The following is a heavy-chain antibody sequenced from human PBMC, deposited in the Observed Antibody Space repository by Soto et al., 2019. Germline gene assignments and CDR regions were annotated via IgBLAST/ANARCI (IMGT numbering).Heavy chain of an antibody. Sequence: EVQLVESGGALVQPGGSLRLSCEASGFTFRNYYMHWVRQAPGKGLMWVERIDSNGRNSVYADSVKGRFTVSRDNAKNTLFLQMDSLTAEDTAVYYCAREQYTLNYAGYWGQGTQVTVS. CDR3: AREQYTLNYAGY. D-gene: IGHD2-2*01. J-gene: IGHJ1*01. V-gene: IGHV3-74*03. CDR2: IDSNGRNS. CDR1: GFTFRNYY.